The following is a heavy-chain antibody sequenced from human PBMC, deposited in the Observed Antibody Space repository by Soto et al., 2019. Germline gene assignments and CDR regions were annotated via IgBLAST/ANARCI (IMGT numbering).Heavy chain of an antibody. D-gene: IGHD6-19*01. CDR2: ISYDGSNK. Sequence: QVQLVESGGGVVQPGRSLRLSCAASGFTFSSYAMHWVRQAPGKGLEWVAVISYDGSNKYYADSVKGRFTISRDNYKNKQYLQMKSLSAEDTDVYYYDRAVPDLYYYDRMDVWGQGTTVTVSS. V-gene: IGHV3-30-3*01. J-gene: IGHJ6*02. CDR1: GFTFSSYA. CDR3: DRAVPDLYYYDRMDV.